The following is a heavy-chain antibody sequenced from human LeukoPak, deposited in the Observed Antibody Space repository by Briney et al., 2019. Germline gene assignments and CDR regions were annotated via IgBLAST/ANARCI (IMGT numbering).Heavy chain of an antibody. J-gene: IGHJ4*02. CDR2: MHPNSGNT. Sequence: GASVKVSCKASGYTFTSYDINWVRQATGQGLEWMGWMHPNSGNTGYAQKFQGRVTMTRNTSISTAYMELSSLRSEDTAVYYCATEVDLGSDYVWGSYRYWGQGTLVTVSS. CDR1: GYTFTSYD. D-gene: IGHD3-16*02. CDR3: ATEVDLGSDYVWGSYRY. V-gene: IGHV1-8*01.